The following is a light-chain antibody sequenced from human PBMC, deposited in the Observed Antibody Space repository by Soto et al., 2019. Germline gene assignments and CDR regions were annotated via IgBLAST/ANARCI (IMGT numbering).Light chain of an antibody. CDR1: QSISSW. Sequence: DIPMTQSPSTLSASVGDRVTITFRSSQSISSWLAWYQQKPGKAPKLLIYDASNLDSGVPSRFSGSGSGTEFSLTISNLQPDDCATYYCQQYENYWTFGQGTKVDIK. V-gene: IGKV1-5*01. J-gene: IGKJ1*01. CDR3: QQYENYWT. CDR2: DAS.